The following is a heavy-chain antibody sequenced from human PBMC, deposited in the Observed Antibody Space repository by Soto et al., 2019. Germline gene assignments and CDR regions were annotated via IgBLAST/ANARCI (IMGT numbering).Heavy chain of an antibody. D-gene: IGHD6-13*01. CDR2: IDPSDSQT. Sequence: GESLKISCKGSGYSFAGYWITWVRQKPGKGLEWMGRIDPSDSQTYYSPSFRGHVTISVTKSITTVFLQWNSLEASDTAFYFCARSPRSSPYFDYWGQGALVTVSS. CDR3: ARSPRSSPYFDY. V-gene: IGHV5-10-1*01. J-gene: IGHJ4*02. CDR1: GYSFAGYW.